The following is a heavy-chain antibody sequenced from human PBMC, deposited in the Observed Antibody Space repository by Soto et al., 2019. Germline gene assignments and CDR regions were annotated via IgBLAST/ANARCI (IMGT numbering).Heavy chain of an antibody. CDR2: VFYNGKT. Sequence: QLRLLESGPGVVKPAETLSLTCTVSGGSISTTFYYWGWIRQSPGKGLEWIGTVFYNGKTFYSPSLHSRISIPVDTSENQFSLRLTSVTAADTAVYYCARHPINDDNYPAEVNFWGQGTLVTVSS. V-gene: IGHV4-39*01. CDR3: ARHPINDDNYPAEVNF. J-gene: IGHJ1*01. CDR1: GGSISTTFYY. D-gene: IGHD1-1*01.